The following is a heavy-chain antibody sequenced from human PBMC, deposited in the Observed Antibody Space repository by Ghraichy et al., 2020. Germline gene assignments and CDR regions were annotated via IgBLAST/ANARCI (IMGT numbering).Heavy chain of an antibody. V-gene: IGHV1-69*02. CDR1: GGTFSSYT. D-gene: IGHD2-2*01. CDR2: IIPILGIA. CDR3: ARLCSSTSCYPGFSGMDV. J-gene: IGHJ6*02. Sequence: AVKVSCKASGGTFSSYTISWVRQAPGQGLEWMGRIIPILGIANYAQKFQGRVTITADKSTSTAYMELSSLRSEDTAVYYCARLCSSTSCYPGFSGMDVWGQGTTVTVSS.